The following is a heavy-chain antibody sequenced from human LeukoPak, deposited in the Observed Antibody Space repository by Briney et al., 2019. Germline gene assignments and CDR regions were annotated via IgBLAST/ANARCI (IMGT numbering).Heavy chain of an antibody. CDR3: AREGVTHNWFDP. CDR2: IYYSGST. J-gene: IGHJ5*02. D-gene: IGHD4-11*01. V-gene: IGHV4-59*01. CDR1: GGSISTYY. Sequence: PSETLSLTCTVSGGSISTYYWSWIRQPPGKGLEWIGYIYYSGSTNYKPSLKSRVTMSVDTSKNQFSLKLSSVTAADTAVYYCAREGVTHNWFDPWGQRTLVTVSS.